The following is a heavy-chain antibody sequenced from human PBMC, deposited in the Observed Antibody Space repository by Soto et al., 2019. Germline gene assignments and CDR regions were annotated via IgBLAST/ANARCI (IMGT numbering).Heavy chain of an antibody. CDR3: ARTRDDGYNDD. CDR1: GGSISSGPYS. J-gene: IGHJ4*02. V-gene: IGHV4-39*01. D-gene: IGHD5-12*01. Sequence: SETLSLTCTVSGGSISSGPYSWGWIRQPPGKGLEWIGTFHYNENTYYNPSLGSRVTISVDTSKNQFSLRLTSVTVADTAVYYCARTRDDGYNDDWGQGTPVTVSS. CDR2: FHYNENT.